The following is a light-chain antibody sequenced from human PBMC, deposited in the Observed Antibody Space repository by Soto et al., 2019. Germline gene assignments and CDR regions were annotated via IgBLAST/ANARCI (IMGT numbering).Light chain of an antibody. V-gene: IGKV3D-15*01. J-gene: IGKJ4*01. CDR3: QQYNNXPLT. CDR2: FSS. CDR1: QSVRNY. Sequence: EIVLTQSPATLSLAPGXXXXXXXXASQSVRNYLVWYQQKPGQAPRLLIYFSSTRATGIPARFSGSASGTEFTLTISSLLSEDFAVYYCQQYNNXPLTFGGGTKVDI.